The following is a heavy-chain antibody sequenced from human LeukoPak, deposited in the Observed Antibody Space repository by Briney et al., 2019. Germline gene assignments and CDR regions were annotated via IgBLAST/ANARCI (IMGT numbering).Heavy chain of an antibody. CDR3: ARVRDSSGWYAYFDY. Sequence: ASVEVSCKASGYTFTGYCMHWVRQAPGQGLEWMGWINPNSGGTNYAQKFQGRVTMTRDTSISTAYMELSRLRSDDTAVYYCARVRDSSGWYAYFDYWGQGTLVTVSS. V-gene: IGHV1-2*02. CDR1: GYTFTGYC. J-gene: IGHJ4*02. D-gene: IGHD6-19*01. CDR2: INPNSGGT.